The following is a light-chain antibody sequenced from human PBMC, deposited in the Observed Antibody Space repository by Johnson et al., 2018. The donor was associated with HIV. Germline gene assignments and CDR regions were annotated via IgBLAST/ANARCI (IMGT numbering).Light chain of an antibody. Sequence: QSVLTQPPSVSAAPGQKVTISCSRSTSSIGNNYVSWYQHLPGTAPKLLIYENNKRPSGIPARFSGSKSGTSATLGITGLQTGDEADYYCGTWVGSLSACVFGTGTKVTVL. CDR3: GTWVGSLSACV. J-gene: IGLJ1*01. CDR1: TSSIGNNY. CDR2: ENN. V-gene: IGLV1-51*02.